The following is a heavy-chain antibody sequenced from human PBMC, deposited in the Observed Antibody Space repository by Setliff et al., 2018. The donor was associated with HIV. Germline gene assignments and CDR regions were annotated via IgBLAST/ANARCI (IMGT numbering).Heavy chain of an antibody. CDR2: IGRSGRNI. CDR1: GFTFSSYK. J-gene: IGHJ6*03. Sequence: GGSLRRSCEASGFTFSSYKMNWVRKAPGKGLEWVSYIGRSGRNIHYADSVRGRFTISRENANNSLYLQMNSLRAEDTAVYYCARVVEGSHQVSLYYYYYYYMDVWGKGTTVTVSS. V-gene: IGHV3-48*03. D-gene: IGHD3-3*01. CDR3: ARVVEGSHQVSLYYYYYYYMDV.